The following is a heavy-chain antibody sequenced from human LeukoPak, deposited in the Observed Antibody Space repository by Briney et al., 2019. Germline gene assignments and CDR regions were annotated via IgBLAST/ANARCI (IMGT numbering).Heavy chain of an antibody. J-gene: IGHJ6*02. Sequence: SETLSLTCTVSGGSISSYYWSWIRQPAGKGLEWIGRIYTSGSTNYNPSLKSRVTMSVDTSKNQFSLKLSSVTAADTAVYYCASAYYYDSSGYHSNYYYYYGMDVWGQGTTVTVSS. CDR3: ASAYYYDSSGYHSNYYYYYGMDV. CDR1: GGSISSYY. CDR2: IYTSGST. D-gene: IGHD3-22*01. V-gene: IGHV4-4*07.